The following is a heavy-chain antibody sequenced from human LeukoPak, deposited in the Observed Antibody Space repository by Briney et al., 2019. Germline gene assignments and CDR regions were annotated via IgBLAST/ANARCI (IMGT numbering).Heavy chain of an antibody. CDR2: MNPNSGNT. D-gene: IGHD6-6*01. Sequence: ASVKVSCKASGYTFPSYDINWVRQATGQGLEWMGWMNPNSGNTGYAQKFQGRVTMTRNTSISTAYMELSSLRSEDTAVYYCARGALGSGSSKEDFDYWGQGTLVTVSS. CDR1: GYTFPSYD. J-gene: IGHJ4*02. CDR3: ARGALGSGSSKEDFDY. V-gene: IGHV1-8*01.